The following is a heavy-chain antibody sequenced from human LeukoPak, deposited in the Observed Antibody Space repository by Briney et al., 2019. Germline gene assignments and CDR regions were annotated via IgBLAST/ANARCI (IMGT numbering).Heavy chain of an antibody. CDR3: ARDLNSYGSL. Sequence: PSETLSLTCTVSGGSISSGGYYWSWIRQHPGKGLEWIGYIYYSGSTYYNPSLKSRVTISVDASKNQFSLKLSSVTAADTAVYYCARDLNSYGSLWGQGTLVTVSS. CDR1: GGSISSGGYY. V-gene: IGHV4-31*03. J-gene: IGHJ4*02. CDR2: IYYSGST. D-gene: IGHD5-18*01.